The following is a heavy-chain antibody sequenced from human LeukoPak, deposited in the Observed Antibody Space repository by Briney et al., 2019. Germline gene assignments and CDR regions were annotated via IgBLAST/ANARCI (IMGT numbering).Heavy chain of an antibody. CDR2: IYYSGST. CDR1: GGSISSSSYY. CDR3: ATNYCSGGSCYSEGAFDI. Sequence: SETLSLTCTVSGGSISSSSYYWGWIRQPPGKGLEWIGSIYYSGSTYYNPSLKSRVTISVDTSKNQFSLKLSSVTAADTAVYYCATNYCSGGSCYSEGAFDIWGQGTMLTVSS. V-gene: IGHV4-39*01. D-gene: IGHD2-15*01. J-gene: IGHJ3*02.